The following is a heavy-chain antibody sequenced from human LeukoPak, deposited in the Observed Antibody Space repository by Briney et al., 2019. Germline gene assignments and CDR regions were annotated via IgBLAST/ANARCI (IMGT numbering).Heavy chain of an antibody. J-gene: IGHJ5*02. CDR1: GYTFTSYG. CDR2: ISAYNGNT. CDR3: ARTRSYSSGWYDWFDP. Sequence: ASVKVSCKASGYTFTSYGISWVRQAPGQGLEWMGWISAYNGNTNYAQKLQGRVTMTTDTSTSTAYMELRSLRSDDTAVYYCARTRSYSSGWYDWFDPWGQGTLVTVSS. D-gene: IGHD6-19*01. V-gene: IGHV1-18*01.